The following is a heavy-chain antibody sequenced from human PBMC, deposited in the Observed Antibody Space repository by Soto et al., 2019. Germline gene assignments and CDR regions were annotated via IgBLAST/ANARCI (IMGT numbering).Heavy chain of an antibody. CDR2: IYSGHTT. V-gene: IGHV3-53*01. J-gene: IGHJ4*02. D-gene: IGHD3-3*01. CDR3: VRGPSDHKLRLVEWPYGDY. CDR1: GFIVSINQ. Sequence: PGGSLRLSCVASGFIVSINQMRWVRHAPGKGLEWVSVIYSGHTTYYADSVEGRFTISRDDSKNTLYLQMNSLRVEDTAVYYCVRGPSDHKLRLVEWPYGDYWGQGALVTVSS.